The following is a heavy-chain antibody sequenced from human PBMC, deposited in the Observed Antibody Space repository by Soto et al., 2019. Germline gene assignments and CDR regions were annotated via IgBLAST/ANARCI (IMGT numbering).Heavy chain of an antibody. CDR2: IKEDGSEK. D-gene: IGHD3-22*01. Sequence: GSLRLSCAASVFTFITYWMSWVRQAPGKGLEWVANIKEDGSEKYYVDSVEGRFTISRDNAKNSLYLQMTSLRAEDTALYYCARGWGYFDSSGFPYLYAMDVWGQGTTVTVSS. V-gene: IGHV3-7*01. CDR3: ARGWGYFDSSGFPYLYAMDV. J-gene: IGHJ6*02. CDR1: VFTFITYW.